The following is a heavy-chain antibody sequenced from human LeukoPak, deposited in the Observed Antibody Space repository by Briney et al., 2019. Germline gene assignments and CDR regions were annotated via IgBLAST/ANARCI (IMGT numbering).Heavy chain of an antibody. J-gene: IGHJ4*02. V-gene: IGHV3-48*03. CDR3: ARLTTIEVDY. CDR1: GFTFSSYE. Sequence: GGSLRLSCAASGFTFSSYEMNWVRQAPGKGLEWVSYISSSGSTIYYADSVKGRFTISRNNAKNSLYLQMNSLRAEDTAVYYCARLTTIEVDYWGQGTLVTVSS. D-gene: IGHD5-12*01. CDR2: ISSSGSTI.